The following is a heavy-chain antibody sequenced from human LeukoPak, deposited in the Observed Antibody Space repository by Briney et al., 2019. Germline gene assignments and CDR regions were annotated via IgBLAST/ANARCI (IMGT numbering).Heavy chain of an antibody. CDR1: GGSISSSSYY. CDR2: IYYSGST. V-gene: IGHV4-39*01. J-gene: IGHJ6*04. D-gene: IGHD4-17*01. CDR3: ARVSTVTTSGYYYYGMDV. Sequence: SETLSLTCTVSGGSISSSSYYWGWIRQPPGKGLEWIGSIYYSGSTYYNPSLKSRVTISVDTSKNQFSLKLSSVTAADTAVYYCARVSTVTTSGYYYYGMDVWGKGTPVTVSS.